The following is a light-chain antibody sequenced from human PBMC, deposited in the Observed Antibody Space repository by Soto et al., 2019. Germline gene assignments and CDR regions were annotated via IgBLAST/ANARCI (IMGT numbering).Light chain of an antibody. J-gene: IGKJ4*01. CDR1: QTVSSSS. CDR2: GAS. CDR3: QHDYNLLN. Sequence: PCKRVPLSFRASQTVSSSSLTWCQQKPGQSPGLLIYGASTRATAIPARFSGSGSGTDFTLTVSSLQPEHFAVYYCQHDYNLLNVGGGNKVDIK. V-gene: IGKV3D-7*01.